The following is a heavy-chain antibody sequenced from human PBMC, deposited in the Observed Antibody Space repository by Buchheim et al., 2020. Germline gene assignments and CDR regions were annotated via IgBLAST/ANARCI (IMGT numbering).Heavy chain of an antibody. CDR3: AREFGLLMQLVPGDYYYYGMDV. CDR2: IIPIFGTA. V-gene: IGHV1-69*12. Sequence: QVQLVQSGAEVEKPGSSVKVSCKASGGTFSSYAISWVRQAPGQGLEWMGGIIPIFGTANYAQKFQGRVTITADESTSTAYMELSSMRSEDTAVYYCAREFGLLMQLVPGDYYYYGMDVWGQGTT. CDR1: GGTFSSYA. D-gene: IGHD6-6*01. J-gene: IGHJ6*02.